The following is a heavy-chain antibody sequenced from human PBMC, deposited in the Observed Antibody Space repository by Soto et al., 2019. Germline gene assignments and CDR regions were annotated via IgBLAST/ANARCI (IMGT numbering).Heavy chain of an antibody. CDR2: IYYSGST. V-gene: IGHV4-31*03. D-gene: IGHD2-15*01. Sequence: QVQLQESGPGLVKPSQTLSLTCTVSGGSISSGGYYWSWIRQHPGKGLEWIGYIYYSGSTYYNPSLKSRVTISVDTSKNQFSLKLSSVTAADTAVYYCAREMGYCSGGSGANYVDYWGQGTLVTVSS. CDR3: AREMGYCSGGSGANYVDY. J-gene: IGHJ4*02. CDR1: GGSISSGGYY.